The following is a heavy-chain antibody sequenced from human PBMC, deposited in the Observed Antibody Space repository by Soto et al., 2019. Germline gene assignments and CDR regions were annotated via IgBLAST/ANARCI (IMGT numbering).Heavy chain of an antibody. Sequence: PSETLSLTCAVYGGSFSGYYWSWIRQPPGKGLEWIGEINHSGSTNYNPSLKSRVTISVDTSKNQFSLKLSSVTAADTAVYYCARRGSIRSGSYYKYYFDYWGQGTLVTVSS. CDR1: GGSFSGYY. J-gene: IGHJ4*02. V-gene: IGHV4-34*01. CDR2: INHSGST. D-gene: IGHD3-10*01. CDR3: ARRGSIRSGSYYKYYFDY.